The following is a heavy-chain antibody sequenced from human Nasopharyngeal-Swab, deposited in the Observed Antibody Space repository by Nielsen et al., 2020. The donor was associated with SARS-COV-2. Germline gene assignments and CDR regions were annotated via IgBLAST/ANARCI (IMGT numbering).Heavy chain of an antibody. D-gene: IGHD3-10*01. Sequence: GGSLRLSCAASGFTFSSYAMHWVRQAPGKGLEWVAVISYDGGNKYYADSVKGRFTISRDNSKNTLYLQMNSLRAEDTAVYYCARDLSFGEIFDYWGQGTLVTVSS. CDR1: GFTFSSYA. J-gene: IGHJ4*02. CDR2: ISYDGGNK. V-gene: IGHV3-30-3*01. CDR3: ARDLSFGEIFDY.